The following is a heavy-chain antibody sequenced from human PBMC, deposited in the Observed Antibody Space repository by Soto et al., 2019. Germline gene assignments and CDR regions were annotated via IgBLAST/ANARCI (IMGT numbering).Heavy chain of an antibody. J-gene: IGHJ4*02. Sequence: KPSETLSLTCAVSGGSISSSNWWSWVRQPPGKGLEWIGEIYHSGSTNYNPSLKSRVTISVDKSKNQFSLKLSSVTAADTAVYYCARDRKDTAMAPPRLDYWGQGTLVTVSS. CDR3: ARDRKDTAMAPPRLDY. V-gene: IGHV4-4*02. CDR2: IYHSGST. CDR1: GGSISSSNW. D-gene: IGHD5-18*01.